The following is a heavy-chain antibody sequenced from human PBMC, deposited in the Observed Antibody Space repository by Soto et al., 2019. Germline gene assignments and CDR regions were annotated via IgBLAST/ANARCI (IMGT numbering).Heavy chain of an antibody. V-gene: IGHV3-23*01. CDR1: GFIFSSYD. D-gene: IGHD3-10*01. J-gene: IGHJ5*01. CDR2: VSSSADAT. CDR3: AKSYFFSWYDS. Sequence: EVQLLESGGGLVQPGGSLRLSCAASGFIFSSYDMAWVRQAPGKGLEWVSTVSSSADATQYADSVKGRFTISRDNSKNTLYLEMNNLGDEDTATYYCAKSYFFSWYDSLGQGTLVTVSS.